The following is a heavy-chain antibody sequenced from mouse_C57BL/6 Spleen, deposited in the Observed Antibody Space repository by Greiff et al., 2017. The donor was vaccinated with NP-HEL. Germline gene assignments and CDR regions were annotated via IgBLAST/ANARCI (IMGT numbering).Heavy chain of an antibody. Sequence: VQLQQPGAELVMPGASVKLSCKASGYTFTSYWMHWVKQRPGQGLEWIGEIDPSDSYTNYNQKFKGKSTLTVDKSSSTAYMQLSSLTSEDSAVYYCARRGSSGLDYWGKGTTLTVSS. J-gene: IGHJ2*01. D-gene: IGHD3-2*02. CDR3: ARRGSSGLDY. CDR2: IDPSDSYT. CDR1: GYTFTSYW. V-gene: IGHV1-69*01.